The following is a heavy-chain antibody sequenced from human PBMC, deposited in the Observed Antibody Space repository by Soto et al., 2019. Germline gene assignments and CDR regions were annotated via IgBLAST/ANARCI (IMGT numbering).Heavy chain of an antibody. V-gene: IGHV3-30*18. D-gene: IGHD6-19*01. CDR3: AKDMYSSGWYNWFDP. J-gene: IGHJ5*02. CDR1: GFTFSNSG. CDR2: ISYDGSNK. Sequence: GGSLRLSCAASGFTFSNSGMHWVRQAPGKGLEWVAIISYDGSNKYYADSVKGRFTISRDNSKNTLYLQMNSLRAEDTAVYYCAKDMYSSGWYNWFDPWGQGTLVTVAS.